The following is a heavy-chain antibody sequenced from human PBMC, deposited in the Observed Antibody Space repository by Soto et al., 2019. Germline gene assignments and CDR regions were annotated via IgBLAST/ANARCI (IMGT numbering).Heavy chain of an antibody. CDR2: IYPGDSDT. J-gene: IGHJ4*02. D-gene: IGHD3-22*01. CDR1: GYSFTSYW. CDR3: ATSDFRDDSSGYSTDY. Sequence: PGESLKISCKGSGYSFTSYWIGWVRQMPGKGLEWMGIIYPGDSDTRYSPSFQGQVTISADKSISTAYLQWSSPKASDTAMYYCATSDFRDDSSGYSTDYWGQGTLVTVSS. V-gene: IGHV5-51*01.